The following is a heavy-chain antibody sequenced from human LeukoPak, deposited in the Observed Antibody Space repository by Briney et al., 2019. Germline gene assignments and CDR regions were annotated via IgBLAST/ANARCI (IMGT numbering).Heavy chain of an antibody. CDR3: ARVEEDIVANGQDY. J-gene: IGHJ4*02. V-gene: IGHV1-8*03. D-gene: IGHD5-12*01. CDR1: GYTFTSYD. Sequence: ASVKVSCKASGYTFTSYDINWVRQATGQGLEWMGWFNPNSNSAGYAQNFQGRVTITGDTSMTTAYMELSSLRSEDTAVYYCARVEEDIVANGQDYWGQGTLVTVSS. CDR2: FNPNSNSA.